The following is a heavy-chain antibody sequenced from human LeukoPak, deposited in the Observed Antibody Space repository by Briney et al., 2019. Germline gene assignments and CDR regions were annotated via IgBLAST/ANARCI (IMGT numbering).Heavy chain of an antibody. CDR1: GFTFDDYA. J-gene: IGHJ3*02. CDR2: INWNGGRT. CDR3: TREVAVDDI. V-gene: IGHV3-20*04. Sequence: GGSLRLSCAASGFTFDDYAMSWVRQAPGKGLEWVSAINWNGGRTGYADSVKGRFTISRDNAKNSLYLQMNSLRAEDTALYYCTREVAVDDIWGQGTMVTVSS. D-gene: IGHD6-19*01.